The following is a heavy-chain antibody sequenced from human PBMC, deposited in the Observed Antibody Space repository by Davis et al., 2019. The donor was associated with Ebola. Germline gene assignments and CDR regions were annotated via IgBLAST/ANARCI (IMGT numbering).Heavy chain of an antibody. V-gene: IGHV4-34*01. Sequence: GSLRLSCAVYGGSFSGYYWSWIRQPPGKGLEWIGEINHSGSTNYNPSLKSRVTISVDTSKNQFSLKLSSVTAADTAVYYCARGDSYYDPSGYYAGPETPDHWGQGTLVSVSS. J-gene: IGHJ4*02. CDR2: INHSGST. CDR1: GGSFSGYY. CDR3: ARGDSYYDPSGYYAGPETPDH. D-gene: IGHD3-22*01.